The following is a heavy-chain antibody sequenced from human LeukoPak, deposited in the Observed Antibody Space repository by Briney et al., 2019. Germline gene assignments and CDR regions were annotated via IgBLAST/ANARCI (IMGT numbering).Heavy chain of an antibody. CDR3: ARDRTDQLLLDRLYYYYYMDV. J-gene: IGHJ6*03. D-gene: IGHD2-2*01. V-gene: IGHV4-59*12. CDR1: GGSISSYY. CDR2: IYYSGST. Sequence: SETLSLTCTVSGGSISSYYWSWIRQPPGKGLEWIGYIYYSGSTNYNPSLKSRVTISVDTSKNQFSLKLSSVTAADTAVYYCARDRTDQLLLDRLYYYYYMDVWGKGTTVTVSS.